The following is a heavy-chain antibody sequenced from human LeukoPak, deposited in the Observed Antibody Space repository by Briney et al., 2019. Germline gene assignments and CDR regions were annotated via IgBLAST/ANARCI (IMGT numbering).Heavy chain of an antibody. CDR1: GFTFSSSA. Sequence: GGSLRLSCVASGFTFSSSAMNWVRQSPERGLEWVSAISGTGGSTSYADSLKGRFTISRDNSKNTLYLQMSSLTAEDTAVYYCAKECGRDYDDRAFDIWGQGTMVTVSS. CDR2: ISGTGGST. J-gene: IGHJ3*02. CDR3: AKECGRDYDDRAFDI. D-gene: IGHD3-22*01. V-gene: IGHV3-23*01.